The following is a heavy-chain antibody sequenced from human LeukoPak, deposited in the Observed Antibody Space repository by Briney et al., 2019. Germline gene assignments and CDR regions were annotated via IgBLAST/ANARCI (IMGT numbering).Heavy chain of an antibody. CDR2: IHHSGST. CDR1: GGSFSGYY. CDR3: ARGRLIVVVPAATINWFDP. V-gene: IGHV4-34*01. J-gene: IGHJ5*02. Sequence: PSETLSLTCVVYGGSFSGYYWSWIRQPPGKGLEWIGEIHHSGSTNYNPSLKSRVSISVDTSKNQFSLKLSSVTAADTAMYYCARGRLIVVVPAATINWFDPWGQGTLVTVSS. D-gene: IGHD2-2*01.